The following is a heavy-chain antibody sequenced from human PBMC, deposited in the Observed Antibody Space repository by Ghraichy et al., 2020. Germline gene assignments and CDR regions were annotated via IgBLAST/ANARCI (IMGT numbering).Heavy chain of an antibody. D-gene: IGHD3-3*01. CDR2: ISGSGGST. J-gene: IGHJ5*02. CDR3: AKDTYYDCWCRVMGVYNWFDP. CDR1: GFTFSSYG. V-gene: IGHV3-23*01. Sequence: GGSLRLSCAASGFTFSSYGMSWVRQAPGKGLEWVSAISGSGGSTYYADSVKGRFTISRDNSKNTLYLQMNSLRAEDTAVYYCAKDTYYDCWCRVMGVYNWFDPWGQGTLLPVTS.